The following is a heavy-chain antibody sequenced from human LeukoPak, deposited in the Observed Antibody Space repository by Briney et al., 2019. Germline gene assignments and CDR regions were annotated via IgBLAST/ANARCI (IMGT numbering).Heavy chain of an antibody. V-gene: IGHV3-23*01. CDR2: ISGSGGST. Sequence: PGGSLRLSCAASGFTFSSYAMSWVRQAPGKGLEWVSAISGSGGSTYYADSVKGRFTISRDNSKNTLYLQMNSLRAEDTAVYYCAKSTPGYCSSTSCSAFDYWGQGTLVTVSS. CDR3: AKSTPGYCSSTSCSAFDY. D-gene: IGHD2-2*01. CDR1: GFTFSSYA. J-gene: IGHJ4*02.